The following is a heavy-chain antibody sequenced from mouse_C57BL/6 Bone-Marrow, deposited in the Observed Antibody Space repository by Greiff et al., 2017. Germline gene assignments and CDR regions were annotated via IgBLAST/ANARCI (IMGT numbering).Heavy chain of an antibody. D-gene: IGHD1-1*01. V-gene: IGHV1-81*01. CDR1: GYTFTSYG. CDR2: IYPRSGNT. Sequence: VKLVESGAELARPGASVKLSCKASGYTFTSYGISWVKQRTGQGLEWIGEIYPRSGNTYYNEKFKGKATLTADKSSSTAYMELRSLTSEDSAVYFCARGINYGSPDYWGQGTTLTVSS. J-gene: IGHJ2*01. CDR3: ARGINYGSPDY.